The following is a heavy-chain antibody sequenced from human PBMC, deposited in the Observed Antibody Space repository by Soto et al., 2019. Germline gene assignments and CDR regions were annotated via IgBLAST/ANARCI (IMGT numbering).Heavy chain of an antibody. CDR3: ARLRSGSYYRMDY. CDR1: GRSISSSSYY. CDR2: IYYSGST. V-gene: IGHV4-39*01. D-gene: IGHD1-26*01. Sequence: SETLSLTCTVSGRSISSSSYYWGWIRQPPGKGLEWIGSIYYSGSTYYNPSLKSRVTISVDTSKNQFSLKLNSVTAADTAVYYCARLRSGSYYRMDYWGQGTLVTVSS. J-gene: IGHJ4*02.